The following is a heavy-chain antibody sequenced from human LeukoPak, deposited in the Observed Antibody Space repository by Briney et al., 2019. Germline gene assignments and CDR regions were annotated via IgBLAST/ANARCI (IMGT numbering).Heavy chain of an antibody. CDR3: ATVRLDY. D-gene: IGHD1-1*01. Sequence: PGRSLRLSCAASGFTFSSYGIHWVRQAPGKGLVWVAVISYDGSNKYHADSVKGRFTISRDNSKNTLYLQMNSLRAEDTAVYYCATVRLDYWGQGTLVTVSS. J-gene: IGHJ4*02. CDR1: GFTFSSYG. V-gene: IGHV3-30*03. CDR2: ISYDGSNK.